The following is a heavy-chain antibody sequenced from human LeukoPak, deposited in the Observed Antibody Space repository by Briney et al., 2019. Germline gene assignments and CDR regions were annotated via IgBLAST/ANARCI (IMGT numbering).Heavy chain of an antibody. CDR3: ARDRFAWELLPSYFDY. CDR2: ISAYNGNT. V-gene: IGHV1-18*01. J-gene: IGHJ4*02. CDR1: GYTFTIYG. D-gene: IGHD1-26*01. Sequence: ASVKVSCKASGYTFTIYGISWVRQAPGQGRERMGWISAYNGNTNYAQKLQGRVTMTTDTSTSTAYMELRSLRSDDTAVYYCARDRFAWELLPSYFDYWGQGTLVTVSS.